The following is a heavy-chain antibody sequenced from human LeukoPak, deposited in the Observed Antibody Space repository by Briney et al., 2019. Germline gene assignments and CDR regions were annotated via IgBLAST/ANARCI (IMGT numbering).Heavy chain of an antibody. Sequence: KPGGSLRLSCAAFGFTFSDYYMSWIRQAPGKGLEWVSYISSSGSTIYYADSVKGRFTISRDNAKNSLYLQMNSLRAEDTAVYYCAGGVWFGELLRAFDIWGQGTMVTVSS. V-gene: IGHV3-11*04. CDR3: AGGVWFGELLRAFDI. J-gene: IGHJ3*02. CDR2: ISSSGSTI. CDR1: GFTFSDYY. D-gene: IGHD3-10*01.